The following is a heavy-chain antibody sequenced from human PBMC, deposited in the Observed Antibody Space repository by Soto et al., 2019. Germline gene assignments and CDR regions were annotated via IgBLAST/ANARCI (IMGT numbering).Heavy chain of an antibody. CDR3: ASLRYSSGWYQGSYYYYGMDV. D-gene: IGHD6-19*01. J-gene: IGHJ6*02. V-gene: IGHV1-3*01. CDR1: GYSFTSYA. CDR2: INAGNGNT. Sequence: GASVKLSCEACGYSFTSYAMHCVRQAPGQRLEWMGWINAGNGNTKYSQKFQGRVTMTRDTSTSTVYMELSSLRSEDTAVYYCASLRYSSGWYQGSYYYYGMDVWGQGTTLTVSS.